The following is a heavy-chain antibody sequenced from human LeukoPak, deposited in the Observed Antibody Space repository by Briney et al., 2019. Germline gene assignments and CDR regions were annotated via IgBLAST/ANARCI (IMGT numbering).Heavy chain of an antibody. J-gene: IGHJ6*02. CDR3: ARDMADGIAVAGSYGMDV. Sequence: VASVKVSCKASGYTFTGYYMHWVRQAPGQGLEWMGWINPNSGGTNHAQKFQGWVTMTRDTSISTAYMELSRLRSDDTAVYYCARDMADGIAVAGSYGMDVWGQGTTVTVSS. CDR1: GYTFTGYY. V-gene: IGHV1-2*04. CDR2: INPNSGGT. D-gene: IGHD6-19*01.